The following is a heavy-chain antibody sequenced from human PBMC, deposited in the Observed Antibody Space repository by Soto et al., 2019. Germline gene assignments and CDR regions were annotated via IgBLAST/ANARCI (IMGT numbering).Heavy chain of an antibody. D-gene: IGHD3-16*01. Sequence: GASVKVSCKSSGYPFTHYGITWVRQAPGQGLEWMGWISPFNGNTNYGQTLQGRVTLTTDTSTSTAYMELRSLRSNDTAVYYCAMVDVYVTPSPQDVWGQGTTVTVS. CDR2: ISPFNGNT. CDR1: GYPFTHYG. CDR3: AMVDVYVTPSPQDV. V-gene: IGHV1-18*01. J-gene: IGHJ6*02.